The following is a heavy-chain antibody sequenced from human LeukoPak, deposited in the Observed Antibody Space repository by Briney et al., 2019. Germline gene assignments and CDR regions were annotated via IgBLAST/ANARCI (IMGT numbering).Heavy chain of an antibody. V-gene: IGHV1-69*04. Sequence: SVKVACKASGNTFTGYYIHWVRQAPGQGLEWMGRIIPILGIANYAQKFQGRVTITADKSTSTAYMELSSLRSEDTAVYYCARAVTAYGMDVWGQGTTVTVSS. D-gene: IGHD2-21*02. J-gene: IGHJ6*02. CDR3: ARAVTAYGMDV. CDR2: IIPILGIA. CDR1: GNTFTGYY.